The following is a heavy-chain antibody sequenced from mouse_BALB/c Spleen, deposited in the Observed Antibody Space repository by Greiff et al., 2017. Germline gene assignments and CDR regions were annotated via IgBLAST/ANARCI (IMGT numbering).Heavy chain of an antibody. CDR1: GFAFSSYD. J-gene: IGHJ3*01. Sequence: EVKLVESGGGLVKPGGSLKLSCAASGFAFSSYDMSWVRQTPEKRLEWVAYISSGGGSTYYPDTVKGRFTISRDNAKSTLYLQMSSLKSEDTAMYYCARSGLGPAWFAYWGQGTLVTVSA. CDR3: ARSGLGPAWFAY. V-gene: IGHV5-12-1*01. D-gene: IGHD4-1*01. CDR2: ISSGGGST.